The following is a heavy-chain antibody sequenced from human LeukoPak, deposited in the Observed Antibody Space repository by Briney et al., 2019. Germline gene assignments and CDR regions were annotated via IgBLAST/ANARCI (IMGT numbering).Heavy chain of an antibody. CDR2: ISSGSSTI. CDR1: GFTFSSSA. CDR3: ARDIKRGGSCYAPNCLKSYGMDV. V-gene: IGHV3-48*04. Sequence: PGGSLRLSCAASGFTFSSSAMTWVRQAPGKGLEWVSYISSGSSTIYYADSVKGRFTISRDNAKNSLYLQMNSLRAEDTAVYYCARDIKRGGSCYAPNCLKSYGMDVWGQGTTVTVSS. D-gene: IGHD2-15*01. J-gene: IGHJ6*02.